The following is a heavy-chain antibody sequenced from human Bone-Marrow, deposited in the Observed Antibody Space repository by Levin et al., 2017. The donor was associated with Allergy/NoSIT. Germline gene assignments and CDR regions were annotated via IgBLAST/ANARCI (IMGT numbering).Heavy chain of an antibody. V-gene: IGHV3-23*01. CDR1: GFTFRNYA. CDR2: LGGSGGDT. D-gene: IGHD1-26*01. CDR3: AKGKGDGLVDWFDP. J-gene: IGHJ5*02. Sequence: SCAASGFTFRNYAMTWVRQAPGKGLEWVSTLGGSGGDTYYAGSVRGRFHISRDESKKTLYLQMNILRVEDTAVYYCAKGKGDGLVDWFDPWGQGTPVTVVS.